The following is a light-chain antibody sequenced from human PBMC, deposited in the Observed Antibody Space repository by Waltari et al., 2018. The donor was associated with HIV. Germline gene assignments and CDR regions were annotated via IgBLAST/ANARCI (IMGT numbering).Light chain of an antibody. Sequence: DIQMTQSPSSLSASVGDRVTITCQASQDISKYLNWYQQKPGKAPKLLIYDASNLETGVPSRFSGSGSGTDFTFTISSLQPKDIATYYCQQYDNLPFTFGPGTKVDIK. CDR1: QDISKY. V-gene: IGKV1-33*01. J-gene: IGKJ3*01. CDR2: DAS. CDR3: QQYDNLPFT.